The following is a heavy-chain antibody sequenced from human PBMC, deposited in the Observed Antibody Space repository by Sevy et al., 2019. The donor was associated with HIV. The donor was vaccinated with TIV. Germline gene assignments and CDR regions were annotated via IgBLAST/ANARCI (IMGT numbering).Heavy chain of an antibody. V-gene: IGHV3-23*01. CDR1: GFTFSSYA. CDR3: AKDGGYRSPSLAN. D-gene: IGHD2-15*01. CDR2: ISVSGGST. J-gene: IGHJ4*02. Sequence: GGSLRLSCAASGFTFSSYAMTWVRQAPGKGLEWVSLISVSGGSTFYADSVKGRFTISRDNSKNTLYLQMNSLRADDTAVYYCAKDGGYRSPSLANWGQGTLVTVSS.